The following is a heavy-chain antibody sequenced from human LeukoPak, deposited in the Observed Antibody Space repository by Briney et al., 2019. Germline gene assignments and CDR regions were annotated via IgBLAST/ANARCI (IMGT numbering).Heavy chain of an antibody. J-gene: IGHJ4*02. Sequence: SETLSLTCTVSGGSISSYYWSWIRQPPGKGLEWIGEINHSGSTNYNPSLKSRVTISVDTSKNQFSLKLSSVTAADTAVYYCARGGRVGVGYYGSGSYYYNYWGQGTLVTVSS. D-gene: IGHD3-10*01. CDR3: ARGGRVGVGYYGSGSYYYNY. V-gene: IGHV4-34*01. CDR2: INHSGST. CDR1: GGSISSYY.